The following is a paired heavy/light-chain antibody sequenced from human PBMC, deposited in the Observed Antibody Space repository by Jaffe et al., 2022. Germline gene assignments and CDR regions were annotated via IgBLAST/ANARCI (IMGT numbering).Heavy chain of an antibody. CDR3: AKGRLAAAGSFDY. V-gene: IGHV3-23*01. Sequence: EVQLLESGGGLVQPGGSLRLSCAASGFTFNTYGMTWVRQAPGKGLEWVSTISGSGAATYYADSVKGRFTISRDNSKNTLYLQMNSLRAEDTAVYYCAKGRLAAAGSFDYWGQGTLVTVSS. D-gene: IGHD6-13*01. CDR2: ISGSGAAT. J-gene: IGHJ4*02. CDR1: GFTFNTYG.
Light chain of an antibody. CDR2: AAS. V-gene: IGKV1-16*02. Sequence: DIQMTQSPSSLSASVGDRVTITCRASQGISNNLAWFQQKSGKAPKSLIYAASSLQSGVPSKFSGSGSGTDFTLTIRSLQPEDFATYYCQQYNSYPITFGQGTRLENK. CDR3: QQYNSYPIT. CDR1: QGISNN. J-gene: IGKJ5*01.